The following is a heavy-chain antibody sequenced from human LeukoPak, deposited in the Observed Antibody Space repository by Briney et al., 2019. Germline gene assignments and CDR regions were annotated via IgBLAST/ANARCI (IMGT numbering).Heavy chain of an antibody. V-gene: IGHV3-64*01. CDR3: AKDQPYYYGSGSRYHYFDY. J-gene: IGHJ4*02. D-gene: IGHD3-10*01. CDR2: ISSNGGST. CDR1: GFTFSSYA. Sequence: GGSLRLSCAASGFTFSSYAMHWVRQAPGKGLEYVSAISSNGGSTYYANSVKGRFTISRDNSKNTLYLQMNSLRAEDTAVYYCAKDQPYYYGSGSRYHYFDYWGQGTLVTVSS.